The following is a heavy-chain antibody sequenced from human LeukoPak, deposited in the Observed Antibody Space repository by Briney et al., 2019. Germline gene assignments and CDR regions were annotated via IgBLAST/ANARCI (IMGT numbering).Heavy chain of an antibody. Sequence: GGSLRLSCAASGFTFSSYSMNWVRQAPGKGLEWVSSISSSSSYIYYADSVKGRFTISRDNAKNSLYLQMNSLRAEDMAVYYCARAESIVATIDYWGQGTLVTVSS. V-gene: IGHV3-21*01. D-gene: IGHD5-12*01. CDR2: ISSSSSYI. CDR3: ARAESIVATIDY. J-gene: IGHJ4*02. CDR1: GFTFSSYS.